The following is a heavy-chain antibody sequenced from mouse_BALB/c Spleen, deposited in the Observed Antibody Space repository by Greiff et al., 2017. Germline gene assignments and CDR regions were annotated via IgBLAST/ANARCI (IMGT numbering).Heavy chain of an antibody. J-gene: IGHJ4*01. CDR3: AREYYGSLMDY. V-gene: IGHV3-6*02. Sequence: EVQLVESGPGLVKPSQSLSLTCSVTGYSITSGYYWNWIRQFPGNKLEWMGYISYDGSNNYNPSLKNRISITRDTSKNQFFLKLNSVTTEDTATYYCAREYYGSLMDYWGQGTSVTVSS. CDR1: GYSITSGYY. CDR2: ISYDGSN. D-gene: IGHD1-1*01.